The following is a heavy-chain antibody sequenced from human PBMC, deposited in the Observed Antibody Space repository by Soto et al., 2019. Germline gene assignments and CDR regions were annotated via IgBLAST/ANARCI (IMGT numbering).Heavy chain of an antibody. V-gene: IGHV3-23*01. CDR2: ISGSGVST. J-gene: IGHJ4*02. D-gene: IGHD3-22*01. CDR1: GFSLSSRA. Sequence: EVQLLESGGGLVQPGGSLRLSCAASGFSLSSRAMSWVRQAPGKGLEWVSTISGSGVSTYYPDSVRGRFTISKDNSKNTVYLQMNSLRDEDTAVYYCVRTTYFSDSSGYTRCFDYWGQGTLVTVSS. CDR3: VRTTYFSDSSGYTRCFDY.